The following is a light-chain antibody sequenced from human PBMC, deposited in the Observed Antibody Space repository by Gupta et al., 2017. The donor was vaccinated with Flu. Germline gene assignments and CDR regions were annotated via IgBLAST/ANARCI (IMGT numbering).Light chain of an antibody. CDR1: QSVSSSY. J-gene: IGKJ1*01. V-gene: IGKV3-20*01. Sequence: EIVLTQSPGTLSLSPGERATLPCRASQSVSSSYLAWYQQKPGQAPRLLIYGASSRATGIPDRFSGSGXGTDFTLTXSRLEPEDFAVYYCQQYGSSPRTFGXGTKVEIK. CDR3: QQYGSSPRT. CDR2: GAS.